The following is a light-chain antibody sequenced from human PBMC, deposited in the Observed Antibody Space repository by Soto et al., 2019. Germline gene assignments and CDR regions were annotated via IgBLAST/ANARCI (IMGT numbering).Light chain of an antibody. CDR3: EAWDNNLNGLV. CDR2: SNV. CDR1: TSNIRRHT. J-gene: IGLJ2*01. V-gene: IGLV1-44*01. Sequence: QSVLTQPPSASGTPGQRVMMSCSGSTSNIRRHTVNWYQQLPGAAPKLLIYSNVQRPSGVPDRFSGSKSGTSASLAISGLQSEDAGDYYCEAWDNNLNGLVFGGGTKVTVL.